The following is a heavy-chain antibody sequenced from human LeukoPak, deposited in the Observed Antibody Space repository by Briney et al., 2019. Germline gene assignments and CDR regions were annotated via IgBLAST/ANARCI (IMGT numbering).Heavy chain of an antibody. J-gene: IGHJ4*02. CDR1: GYSISSGYY. CDR3: ARLTSRSGHFDY. V-gene: IGHV4-38-2*02. CDR2: IYTSGST. Sequence: SETLSLTCTVSGYSISSGYYWGWIRQPPGKGLECIGSIYTSGSTNYNPSLKSRVTMSIDTSKNQFSLRLSSVTAADTATYYCARLTSRSGHFDYWGQGTLVTVSS.